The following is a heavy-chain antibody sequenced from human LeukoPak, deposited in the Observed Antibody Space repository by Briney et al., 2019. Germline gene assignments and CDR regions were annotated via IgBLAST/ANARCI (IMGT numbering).Heavy chain of an antibody. D-gene: IGHD2-2*01. J-gene: IGHJ5*02. CDR2: IYSGGST. V-gene: IGHV3-53*01. Sequence: TGGSLRLSCAASGFTVSSSYMSWVRQAPGKGLEWVSIIYSGGSTYYAASVKGRFTISRDNSQNTLYLQMNTLRAEDTAVYYCARGGVDSYCSTTSCRRWFDPWGQGTLVTVSS. CDR3: ARGGVDSYCSTTSCRRWFDP. CDR1: GFTVSSSY.